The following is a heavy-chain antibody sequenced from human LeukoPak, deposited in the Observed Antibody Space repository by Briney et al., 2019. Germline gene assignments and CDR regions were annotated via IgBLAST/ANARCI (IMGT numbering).Heavy chain of an antibody. Sequence: GGSLRLSCAASGITFSSYAMHWVRQAPGKGLEWVAVISYDGSNKYYADSVKGRFTISRDNSKNTLYLQMNSLRAEDTAVYYCARDTPYLDYWGQGTLVTVSS. CDR1: GITFSSYA. V-gene: IGHV3-30*04. CDR2: ISYDGSNK. CDR3: ARDTPYLDY. J-gene: IGHJ4*02.